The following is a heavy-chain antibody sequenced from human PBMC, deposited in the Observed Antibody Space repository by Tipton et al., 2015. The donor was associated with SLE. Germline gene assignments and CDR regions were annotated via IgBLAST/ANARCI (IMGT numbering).Heavy chain of an antibody. Sequence: TLSLTCAVSGYSISSGYYWGWIRQPPGKGLEWIGSIYHSGSTYYNPSLKSRVTISVDTSKNQFSLKLSSVTAADTAVYYCASGYYYDSSGPYYMDVWGKGTTVTVSS. CDR1: GYSISSGYY. CDR3: ASGYYYDSSGPYYMDV. D-gene: IGHD3-22*01. J-gene: IGHJ6*03. V-gene: IGHV4-38-2*01. CDR2: IYHSGST.